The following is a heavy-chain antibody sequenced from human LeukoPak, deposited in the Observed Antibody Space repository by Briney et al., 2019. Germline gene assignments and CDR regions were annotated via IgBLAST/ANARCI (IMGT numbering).Heavy chain of an antibody. CDR1: GFTFSDYY. D-gene: IGHD3-10*01. CDR3: ARAGSPMVRGYNWFDP. V-gene: IGHV3-11*01. Sequence: GSLRLSCAASGFTFSDYYMSWIRQAPGKGLEWVSYISSSGSTIYYADSVKSRFTISRDNAKNSLYLQMNSLRAEGTAVYYCARAGSPMVRGYNWFDPWGQGTLVTVSS. J-gene: IGHJ5*02. CDR2: ISSSGSTI.